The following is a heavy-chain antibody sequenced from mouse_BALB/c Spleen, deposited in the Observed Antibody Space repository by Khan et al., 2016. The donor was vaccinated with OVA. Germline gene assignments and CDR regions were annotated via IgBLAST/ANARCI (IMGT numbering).Heavy chain of an antibody. Sequence: EVQLQESGPGLVKPSQSLSLTCTVTGYSITSDYAWNWIRQFPGNKLEWMGYISYSGNTTYNPSLKRRISITRDTSKNQFFLPLKSVTTEDTATSDFASERGRYDAMDYWGQGTPITVSS. CDR1: GYSITSDYA. CDR2: ISYSGNT. J-gene: IGHJ4*01. V-gene: IGHV3-2*02. CDR3: ASERGRYDAMDY.